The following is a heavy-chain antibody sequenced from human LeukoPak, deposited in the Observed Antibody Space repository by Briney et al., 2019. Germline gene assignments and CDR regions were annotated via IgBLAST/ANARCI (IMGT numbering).Heavy chain of an antibody. CDR1: GLTISSYW. Sequence: GGSLRLSCAASGLTISSYWMSWVRQAPGKGLEWVANIKQDGSEKYYVDSVKGRFTISRDNAKNSLYRQMNTLRAEDTGVYYCARDSSQFPFDYWGQGTLVTVSS. D-gene: IGHD6-6*01. V-gene: IGHV3-7*01. CDR2: IKQDGSEK. J-gene: IGHJ4*02. CDR3: ARDSSQFPFDY.